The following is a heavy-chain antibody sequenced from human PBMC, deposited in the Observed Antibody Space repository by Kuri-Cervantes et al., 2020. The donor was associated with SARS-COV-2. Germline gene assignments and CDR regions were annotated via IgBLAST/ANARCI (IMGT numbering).Heavy chain of an antibody. V-gene: IGHV3-11*06. CDR1: GFTFSDYY. CDR3: ASGQYYGSGSYWVPEYFDY. D-gene: IGHD3-10*01. Sequence: GESLKISCAASGFTFSDYYMSWIRQAPGKGLEWVSYISSSSSYIYYADSVKGRFTISRDNAKNSLYLQMNSLRAEDTAVYYCASGQYYGSGSYWVPEYFDYWGQGTLVTVSS. J-gene: IGHJ4*02. CDR2: ISSSSSYI.